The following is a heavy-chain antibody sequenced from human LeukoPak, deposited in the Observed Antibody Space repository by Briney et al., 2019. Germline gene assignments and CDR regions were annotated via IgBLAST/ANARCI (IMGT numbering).Heavy chain of an antibody. CDR3: ARGFMVVPAAMVAGGPYYYYGMGV. D-gene: IGHD2-2*01. CDR2: MNPNSGNT. J-gene: IGHJ6*02. V-gene: IGHV1-8*01. CDR1: GYTFTSYD. Sequence: ASVKVSCKASGYTFTSYDINWVRQATGQGLEWMGWMNPNSGNTGYAQKFQSRVTMTRNTSISTAYMELSSLRSEDTAVYYCARGFMVVPAAMVAGGPYYYYGMGVWGQGTTVTVSS.